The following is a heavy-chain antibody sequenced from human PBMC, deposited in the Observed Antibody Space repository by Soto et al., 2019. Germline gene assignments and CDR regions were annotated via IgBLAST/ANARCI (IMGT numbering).Heavy chain of an antibody. J-gene: IGHJ6*02. CDR1: GFTFNYYP. CDR3: ARLPGALVAVLYIYTLDGRDAMSDVDV. Sequence: QVQLVESGGGVVQPGGSLRLSCAASGFTFNYYPMHWVRQTPGKGLEWVSVISFDGSNKYYADSVKGRFTISRDNSKNRVYLQLNALRPENAAVYYCARLPGALVAVLYIYTLDGRDAMSDVDVWGQGTTVSVSS. D-gene: IGHD6-19*01. CDR2: ISFDGSNK. V-gene: IGHV3-30-3*01.